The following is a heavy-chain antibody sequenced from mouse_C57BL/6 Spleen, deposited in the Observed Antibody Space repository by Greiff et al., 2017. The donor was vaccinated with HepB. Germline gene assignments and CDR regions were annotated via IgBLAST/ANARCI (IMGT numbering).Heavy chain of an antibody. CDR3: AREGPRKDFDY. CDR2: ISYDGSN. CDR1: GYSITSGYY. V-gene: IGHV3-6*01. Sequence: EVKLLESGPGLVKPSQSLSLTCSVTGYSITSGYYWNWIRQFPGNKLEWMGYISYDGSNNYNPSLKNRISITRDTSKNQFFLKLNSVTTEDTATYYCAREGPRKDFDYWGQGTTLTVSS. J-gene: IGHJ2*01.